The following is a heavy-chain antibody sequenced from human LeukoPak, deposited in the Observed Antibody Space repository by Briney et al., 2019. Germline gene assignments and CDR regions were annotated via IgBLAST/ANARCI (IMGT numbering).Heavy chain of an antibody. CDR2: IYPGDSGT. V-gene: IGHV5-51*01. D-gene: IGHD2-2*01. J-gene: IGHJ5*02. CDR1: GYIFTSYW. CDR3: ARHVDLGYCSSTSCYRYPNWFDP. Sequence: GESLKISCKGSGYIFTSYWIGWVRQMPGKGLEWMGIIYPGDSGTRYSPSFQGQVTISADKSISTAYLQWSSLKASDTAMYYCARHVDLGYCSSTSCYRYPNWFDPWGQGTLVTVSS.